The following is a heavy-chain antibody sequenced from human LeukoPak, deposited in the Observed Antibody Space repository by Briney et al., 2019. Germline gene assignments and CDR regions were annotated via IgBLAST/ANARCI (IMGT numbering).Heavy chain of an antibody. CDR3: AKDHSSTSFFDY. CDR2: ISYDGSNK. CDR1: GVTFSSYG. V-gene: IGHV3-30*18. J-gene: IGHJ4*02. D-gene: IGHD2-2*01. Sequence: GGSLRLSCAASGVTFSSYGMHWVRQAPGKGLEWVAVISYDGSNKYYADSVKGRFTISRDNSKNTLYLQMNSLRAEDTAVYYCAKDHSSTSFFDYWGQGTLVTVSS.